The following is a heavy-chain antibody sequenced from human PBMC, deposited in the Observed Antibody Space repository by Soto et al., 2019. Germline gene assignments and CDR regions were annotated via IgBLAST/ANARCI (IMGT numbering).Heavy chain of an antibody. J-gene: IGHJ5*02. CDR2: ISYDGSNK. CDR3: ARDGGGIAAHPGWFDP. CDR1: GFTFSSYA. V-gene: IGHV3-30-3*01. D-gene: IGHD6-6*01. Sequence: QVQLVESGEGVVQPGRSLRLSCAASGFTFSSYAMHWVRQAPGKGLEWVAVISYDGSNKYYADSVKGRFTISRDNSKNTLYLQMNSLRAEDTAVYYCARDGGGIAAHPGWFDPWGQGTLVTVSS.